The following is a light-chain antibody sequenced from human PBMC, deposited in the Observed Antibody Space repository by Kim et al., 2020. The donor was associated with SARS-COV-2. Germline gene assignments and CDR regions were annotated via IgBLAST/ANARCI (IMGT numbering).Light chain of an antibody. Sequence: ASVGDTGTITCRASQGVANSLAWFQQKPGKAPKSLIYAASTLQTGVPSRFSGTGSRTYFTLTISSLQPEDSATYYCQQYNTYTWTFGQGTKVDIK. CDR1: QGVANS. CDR2: AAS. CDR3: QQYNTYTWT. J-gene: IGKJ1*01. V-gene: IGKV1-16*01.